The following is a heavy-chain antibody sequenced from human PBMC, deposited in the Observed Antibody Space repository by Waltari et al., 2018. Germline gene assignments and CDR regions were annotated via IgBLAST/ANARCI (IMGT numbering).Heavy chain of an antibody. J-gene: IGHJ5*02. V-gene: IGHV3-21*01. CDR3: ARMGQQLANWFDP. Sequence: EVHLVESGGSLVKPGGSLQLSCAASGFTFSSYSMNWVSKAPGKGLEWVSSISSSRSYIYYADSVKGRFTISRDNAKNSLYLQMNSLRAEDTAVYYCARMGQQLANWFDPWGQGTLVTVSS. CDR2: ISSSRSYI. CDR1: GFTFSSYS. D-gene: IGHD6-13*01.